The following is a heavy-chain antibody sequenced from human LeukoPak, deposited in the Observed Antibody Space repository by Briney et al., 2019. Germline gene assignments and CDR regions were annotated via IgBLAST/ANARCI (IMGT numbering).Heavy chain of an antibody. J-gene: IGHJ6*01. D-gene: IGHD6-6*01. CDR2: IYPGDSNT. CDR1: GYRFTSNW. Sequence: GESLKISCKGSGYRFTSNWIGWVRQMPGKGLEWMGVIYPGDSNTKYSPSFEGQVTISADKSINTAYLQWSSLKASDTAIYYCARHWDGSPSSGPHLYYYGMDVWGQGTTVTVSS. V-gene: IGHV5-51*01. CDR3: ARHWDGSPSSGPHLYYYGMDV.